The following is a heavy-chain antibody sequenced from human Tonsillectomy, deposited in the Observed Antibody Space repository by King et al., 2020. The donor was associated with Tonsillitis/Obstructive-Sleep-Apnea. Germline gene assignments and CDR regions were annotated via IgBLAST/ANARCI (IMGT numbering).Heavy chain of an antibody. V-gene: IGHV3-7*03. J-gene: IGHJ3*02. CDR1: GFTFSSYW. CDR2: IRQDGSEK. Sequence: VQLVESGGALVQPGGSLRLSCAASGFTFSSYWITWVRQAPGKGLEWVANIRQDGSEKNYVDSVKGRFTISRDNAKNSLYLQMNSLRVEDTAIYYCASDSNPLIAAAFYDAFDIWGQGTMVTVSS. D-gene: IGHD6-13*01. CDR3: ASDSNPLIAAAFYDAFDI.